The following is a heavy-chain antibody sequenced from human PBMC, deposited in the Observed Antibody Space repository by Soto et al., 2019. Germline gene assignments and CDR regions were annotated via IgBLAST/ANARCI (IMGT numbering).Heavy chain of an antibody. CDR1: GGSISSYY. D-gene: IGHD3-10*01. CDR2: IYYSGST. CDR3: ARSRVWGESDY. Sequence: PSETLSLTCTVSGGSISSYYWSWIRQPPGKGLEWIGYIYYSGSTNYNPSLKSRVTISVDTSKNQFSLKLSSVTAADTAVYYCARSRVWGESDYWGQGTQVTVSS. V-gene: IGHV4-59*01. J-gene: IGHJ4*02.